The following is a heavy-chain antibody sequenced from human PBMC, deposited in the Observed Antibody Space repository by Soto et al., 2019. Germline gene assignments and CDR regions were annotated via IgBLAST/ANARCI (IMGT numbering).Heavy chain of an antibody. CDR3: ARDSAINRFTDSSGYSLLYGMDV. Sequence: ASVKVSCKASGYTFTGYYMHWVRQAPGQGLEWMGWINPNSGGTNYAQKFQGWVTMTRDTSISTAYMELSRLRSDDTAVYYCARDSAINRFTDSSGYSLLYGMDVWGQGTTVTVSS. V-gene: IGHV1-2*04. CDR1: GYTFTGYY. D-gene: IGHD3-22*01. CDR2: INPNSGGT. J-gene: IGHJ6*02.